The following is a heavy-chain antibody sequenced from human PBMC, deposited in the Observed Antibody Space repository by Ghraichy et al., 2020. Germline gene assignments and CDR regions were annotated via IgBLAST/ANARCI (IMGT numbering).Heavy chain of an antibody. Sequence: GESLNISCAASGFTFSSYWMHWVRQAPGKGLVWVSRINSEGSSTSYADSVKGRFTISRDNAKNTLYLQMNSLRAEDTAVYYCARGSGYSYGPFDYWGQGTLVTVSS. D-gene: IGHD5-18*01. CDR3: ARGSGYSYGPFDY. CDR1: GFTFSSYW. CDR2: INSEGSST. V-gene: IGHV3-74*01. J-gene: IGHJ4*02.